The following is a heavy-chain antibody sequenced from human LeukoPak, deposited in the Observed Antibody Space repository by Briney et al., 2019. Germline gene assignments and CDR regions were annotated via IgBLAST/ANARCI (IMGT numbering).Heavy chain of an antibody. CDR2: ISTTGST. V-gene: IGHV4-61*09. CDR3: ARAQYRSGLFDY. J-gene: IGHJ4*02. D-gene: IGHD6-19*01. CDR1: GGSITSDDYY. Sequence: PSQTLSLTCTVSGGSITSDDYYWSWIRQPTGKELEWLGYISTTGSTNYNPSLKSRVTISGDTSKNQFSLKLNSVTAADTAFYYCARAQYRSGLFDYWGQGTLVTVSS.